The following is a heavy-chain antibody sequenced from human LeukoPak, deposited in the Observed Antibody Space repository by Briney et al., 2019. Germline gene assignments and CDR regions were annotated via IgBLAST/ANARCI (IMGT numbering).Heavy chain of an antibody. V-gene: IGHV3-20*04. CDR1: GFTFEDYG. J-gene: IGHJ5*01. CDR2: INWNGDNP. D-gene: IGHD1-26*01. Sequence: GGSLRLSCEASGFTFEDYGMTWVRQRPGRGLEYVAEINWNGDNPVYENSLRGRFTISRNNAKNSVFLQMNSLRVEDTAFYYCARRGLSGATTGYYYDSWGQGTLVAVSS. CDR3: ARRGLSGATTGYYYDS.